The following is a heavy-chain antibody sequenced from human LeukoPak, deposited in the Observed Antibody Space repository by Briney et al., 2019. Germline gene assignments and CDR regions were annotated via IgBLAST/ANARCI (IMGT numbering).Heavy chain of an antibody. CDR3: ARHKVPLVNAFDI. Sequence: PSETLSLTCTVSGGSISSYYWCWIRQPPGKGLEWIGYIYYSGSTNYNPSLKSRVTISVDTSKNQSSLKLSSVTAADTAVYYCARHKVPLVNAFDIWGQGTMVTVSS. CDR2: IYYSGST. J-gene: IGHJ3*02. V-gene: IGHV4-59*08. D-gene: IGHD3-9*01. CDR1: GGSISSYY.